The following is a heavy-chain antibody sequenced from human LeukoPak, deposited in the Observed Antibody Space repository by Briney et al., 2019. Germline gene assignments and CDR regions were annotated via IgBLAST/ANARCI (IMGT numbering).Heavy chain of an antibody. CDR3: AVYYYGSGSQKRYYYYMDV. V-gene: IGHV3-53*01. J-gene: IGHJ6*03. CDR1: GFTVSSNY. CDR2: IYSDGTT. D-gene: IGHD3-10*01. Sequence: PGGSLRLSCAASGFTVSSNYMSWVRQAPGKGLECVSVIYSDGTTYYADSVKGRFTISRDKSENTLYLQMNILRVEDTAVYYCAVYYYGSGSQKRYYYYMDVWGKGTRSPSP.